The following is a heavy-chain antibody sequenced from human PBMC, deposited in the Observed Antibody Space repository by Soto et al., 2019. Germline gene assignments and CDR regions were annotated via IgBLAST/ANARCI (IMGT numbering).Heavy chain of an antibody. CDR1: GGSFSGYY. Sequence: QVQLQQWGAGLLKPSETLSLTCAVYGGSFSGYYWTWIRQPPGTGLEWIGEINHSGSTNYNPSLTSRVTLSVATSKHPFSLTLTSVTAADTAVYYCASDKITGLFDYWGQGTLVTVSS. J-gene: IGHJ4*02. CDR3: ASDKITGLFDY. CDR2: INHSGST. D-gene: IGHD2-8*02. V-gene: IGHV4-34*01.